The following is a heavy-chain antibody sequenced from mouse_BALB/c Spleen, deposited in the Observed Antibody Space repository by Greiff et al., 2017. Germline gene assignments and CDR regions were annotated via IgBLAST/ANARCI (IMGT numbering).Heavy chain of an antibody. CDR1: GFTFSSFG. J-gene: IGHJ1*01. CDR2: ISSGSSTI. CDR3: ARSEGLRRYFDV. Sequence: EVMLVESGGGLVQPGGSRKLSCAASGFTFSSFGMHWVRQAPEKGLEWVAYISSGSSTIYYADTVKGRFTISRDNPKNTLFLQMTSLRSEDTAMYYCARSEGLRRYFDVWGAGTTVTVSS. D-gene: IGHD2-2*01. V-gene: IGHV5-17*02.